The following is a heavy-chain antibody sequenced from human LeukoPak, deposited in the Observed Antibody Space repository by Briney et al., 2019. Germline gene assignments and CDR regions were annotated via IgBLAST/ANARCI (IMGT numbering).Heavy chain of an antibody. J-gene: IGHJ3*02. V-gene: IGHV3-74*01. CDR3: ARGRHWTTAVKGDAFDI. D-gene: IGHD4-23*01. CDR1: GFTFSTYW. Sequence: GGSLRLSCAASGFTFSTYWLHWVRQAPGKGLVWVSRIRSDAYSTSYAESVRGRFTISRDNAKNTLYLQMNSLRAEDTAVYYCARGRHWTTAVKGDAFDIWGQGTMVTVSS. CDR2: IRSDAYST.